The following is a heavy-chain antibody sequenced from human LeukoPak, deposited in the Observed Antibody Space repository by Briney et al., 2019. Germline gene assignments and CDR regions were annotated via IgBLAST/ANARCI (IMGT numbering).Heavy chain of an antibody. J-gene: IGHJ3*02. CDR3: ATGGLVQLAPLNDAFDI. V-gene: IGHV5-51*01. Sequence: GESLKISCKGSGYSFTSYWIGWVRQMPGKGLEWMGTIYPGDSDTRYSPSFQGQVTISADKSISTAYLQWSSLKASDTAMYYCATGGLVQLAPLNDAFDIWGQGTMVTVSS. D-gene: IGHD6-13*01. CDR1: GYSFTSYW. CDR2: IYPGDSDT.